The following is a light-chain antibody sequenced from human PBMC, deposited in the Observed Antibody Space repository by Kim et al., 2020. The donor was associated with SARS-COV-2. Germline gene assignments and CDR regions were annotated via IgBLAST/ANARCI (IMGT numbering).Light chain of an antibody. CDR3: QQYNEWPLT. Sequence: EIVMTQSPATLSLSPGESATLSCRASQGVDSNLAWYQQRPGQAPRLLMSRASTRATGVPARFSGSGSGTAVTLTVSSLQSEDFAVYYCQQYNEWPLTFGGGTKVDIK. V-gene: IGKV3-15*01. CDR1: QGVDSN. J-gene: IGKJ4*01. CDR2: RAS.